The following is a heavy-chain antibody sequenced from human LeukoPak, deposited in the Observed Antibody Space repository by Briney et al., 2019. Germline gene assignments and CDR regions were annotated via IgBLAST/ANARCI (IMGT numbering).Heavy chain of an antibody. D-gene: IGHD1-26*01. CDR3: AKDYSERFYYVEYFQH. CDR1: GFTFSSYA. J-gene: IGHJ1*01. Sequence: GGSLRLSCAASGFTFSSYAMSWVRQAPGKGLEWVSAISGSGGSTYYADSVKGRFTISRDNSKNTLYLQMNSLRGEDTALYYCAKDYSERFYYVEYFQHWGQGTLVTVSS. CDR2: ISGSGGST. V-gene: IGHV3-23*01.